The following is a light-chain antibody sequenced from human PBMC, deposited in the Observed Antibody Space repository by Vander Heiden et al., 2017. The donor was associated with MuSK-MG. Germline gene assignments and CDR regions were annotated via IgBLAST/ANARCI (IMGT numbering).Light chain of an antibody. J-gene: IGLJ2*01. Sequence: QSVLTQPSSVSAAPGQKVTISCSGSSSNIGNNYVSWYQQLPGTAPKLLIYENNKRPSGIPDRFSGSKSVTSATLGITGLQTGDEADYYCGTWDSSRSAVVFGGGTKLTVL. V-gene: IGLV1-51*02. CDR3: GTWDSSRSAVV. CDR2: ENN. CDR1: SSNIGNNY.